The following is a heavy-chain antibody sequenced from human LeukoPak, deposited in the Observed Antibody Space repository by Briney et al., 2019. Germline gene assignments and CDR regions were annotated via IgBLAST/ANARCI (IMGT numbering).Heavy chain of an antibody. D-gene: IGHD6-13*01. V-gene: IGHV3-20*01. CDR3: ARDGIRSSWLGNWFDP. CDR1: GFTFDDYG. CDR2: INWNGGRT. J-gene: IGHJ5*02. Sequence: GRSLRLSCAASGFTFDDYGMSWVRQAPGKGLEWVSGINWNGGRTGYADSVKGRFTISRDNAKNFLYLQMNSLRAEDTAFYHCARDGIRSSWLGNWFDPWGQGTLVTVSS.